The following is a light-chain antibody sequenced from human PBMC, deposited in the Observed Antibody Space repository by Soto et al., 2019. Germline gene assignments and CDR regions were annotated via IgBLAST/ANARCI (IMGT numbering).Light chain of an antibody. J-gene: IGKJ4*01. V-gene: IGKV3-11*01. CDR1: QSVRSF. Sequence: EIVMTQSPATLSVSPGERATLSCRASQSVRSFLAWYQQKPGQAPRLLIYDASNMATGVPGRFSGSGSGTDFTLTISSLEPEDFAVYYCQQRSSWPPALSFGGGTKVDVK. CDR3: QQRSSWPPALS. CDR2: DAS.